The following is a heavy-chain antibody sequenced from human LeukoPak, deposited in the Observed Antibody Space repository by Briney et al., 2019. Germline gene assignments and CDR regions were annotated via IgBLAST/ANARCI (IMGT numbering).Heavy chain of an antibody. V-gene: IGHV3-74*01. D-gene: IGHD6-13*01. CDR1: GFTFSSYW. CDR3: ARDPSSWNGSFDS. CDR2: IYSDGSST. J-gene: IGHJ4*02. Sequence: PGGSLRLSCEASGFTFSSYWMHWVRQAPGKGLVWVSRIYSDGSSTNYADSVKGRFTLSRDNARNTVYLQMNSLRADDTAVYYCARDPSSWNGSFDSWGQGTLVTVSS.